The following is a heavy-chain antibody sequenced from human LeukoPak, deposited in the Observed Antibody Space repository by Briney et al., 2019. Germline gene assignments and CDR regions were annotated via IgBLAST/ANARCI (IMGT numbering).Heavy chain of an antibody. V-gene: IGHV4-59*08. D-gene: IGHD4-17*01. J-gene: IGHJ4*02. CDR2: INYSGST. Sequence: PSETLSLTCTVSGVSISSYYWSWIRQPPGKGLEWIGYINYSGSTNYNPSLKSRLTISVDASKNQFSLKLSSVTATDTAVYYCASLTTVTQGYFDSWGQGTLVTVSS. CDR3: ASLTTVTQGYFDS. CDR1: GVSISSYY.